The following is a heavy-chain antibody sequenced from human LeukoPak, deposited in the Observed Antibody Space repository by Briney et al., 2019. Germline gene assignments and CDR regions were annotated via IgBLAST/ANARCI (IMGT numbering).Heavy chain of an antibody. J-gene: IGHJ4*02. CDR2: IIPIFGTA. CDR1: GGTFSSYA. D-gene: IGHD2-21*01. Sequence: ASVKVSCKASGGTFSSYAISWVRQAPGQGLEWMGGIIPIFGTANYAQKFQGRVTITADESTSTAYMELRSLRSDDTAVYYCARDGLQVGIHDYWGQGTLVTVSS. V-gene: IGHV1-69*13. CDR3: ARDGLQVGIHDY.